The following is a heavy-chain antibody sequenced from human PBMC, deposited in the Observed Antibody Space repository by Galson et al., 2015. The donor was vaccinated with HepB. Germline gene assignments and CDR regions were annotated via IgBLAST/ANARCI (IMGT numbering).Heavy chain of an antibody. D-gene: IGHD4-17*01. Sequence: QSGAEVKKPGESLRISCKGSGYSFTSYWISWVRQMPGKGLEWMGVIYPGDSDTRYSPSFQGQVTISADKSISTAYLQWSSLKASDTAMYYCARYGDGDSPPLIALVNWFDPWGQGTLVTVSS. CDR3: ARYGDGDSPPLIALVNWFDP. V-gene: IGHV5-51*01. J-gene: IGHJ5*02. CDR2: IYPGDSDT. CDR1: GYSFTSYW.